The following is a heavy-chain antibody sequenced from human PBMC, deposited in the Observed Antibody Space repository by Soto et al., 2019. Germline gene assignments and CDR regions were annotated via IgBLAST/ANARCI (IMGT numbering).Heavy chain of an antibody. J-gene: IGHJ4*02. V-gene: IGHV3-9*01. CDR2: IGSNSGGI. CDR1: GFTFDDSA. Sequence: EVQLVESGGGLVQPGRSLRLSCAASGFTFDDSAMHWVRQPPGKGLEWVSGIGSNSGGIGYADSVKGRFTISRDNAKNSLYLQMNSLRAEDTALYYCAKGLSEGNFDYWGQGTLFTVSS. CDR3: AKGLSEGNFDY.